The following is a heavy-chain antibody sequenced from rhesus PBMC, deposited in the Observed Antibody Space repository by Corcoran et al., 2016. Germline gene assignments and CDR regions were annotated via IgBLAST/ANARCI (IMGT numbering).Heavy chain of an antibody. V-gene: IGHV4-80*01. D-gene: IGHD3-16*01. J-gene: IGHJ5-1*01. Sequence: QVQLQESGPGLVKPSETLSLTCAVSGGSFSSYWWSWIRQPPGKGLEWMGESNGNSGSTNYNPSLKSRVTISTDASKNQFSLKLSSVTAADTALYYCARGITNRFDVWGPGVLVTVSS. CDR2: SNGNSGST. CDR3: ARGITNRFDV. CDR1: GGSFSSYW.